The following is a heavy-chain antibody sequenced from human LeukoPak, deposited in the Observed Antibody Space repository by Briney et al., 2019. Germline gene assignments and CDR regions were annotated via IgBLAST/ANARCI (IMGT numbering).Heavy chain of an antibody. CDR3: ARLRLPDWFYDY. CDR2: VYHSGST. Sequence: SETLSLTCAVSGYSISSGYYWGWIRQPPRKGLEWIGSVYHSGSTYYNPSLKSRVTISVDTSKNQFSLKLSSVTAADTAVYYCARLRLPDWFYDYWGQGTLVTVSS. CDR1: GYSISSGYY. J-gene: IGHJ4*02. D-gene: IGHD3-9*01. V-gene: IGHV4-38-2*01.